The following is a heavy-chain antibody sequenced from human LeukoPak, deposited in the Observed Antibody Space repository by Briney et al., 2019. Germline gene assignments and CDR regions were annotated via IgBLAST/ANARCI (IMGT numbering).Heavy chain of an antibody. V-gene: IGHV1-18*01. CDR1: GYTFTSYG. Sequence: ASVKVSCKASGYTFTSYGISWVRQAPGQGLEWMGWISAYNGNTNYAQKLQGRVTMTTDTSTSTAYMELRSLRSDDTAVYYCARSFNRGAMMVVRPGAFDIWGQGTMVTVSS. CDR2: ISAYNGNT. J-gene: IGHJ3*02. D-gene: IGHD3-22*01. CDR3: ARSFNRGAMMVVRPGAFDI.